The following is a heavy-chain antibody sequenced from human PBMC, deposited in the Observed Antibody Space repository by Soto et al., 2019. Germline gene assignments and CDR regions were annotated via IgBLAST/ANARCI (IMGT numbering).Heavy chain of an antibody. Sequence: SETLSLTCAVYGGSFSGYYWSWIRQPPGKGLEWIGEINHSGSTNYNPSLKSRVTISVDTSKNQFSLKLSSVTAADTAVYYCARAQNRPYYYDSSGYINGMDVWGQGTTVTVSS. CDR1: GGSFSGYY. CDR2: INHSGST. CDR3: ARAQNRPYYYDSSGYINGMDV. D-gene: IGHD3-22*01. V-gene: IGHV4-34*01. J-gene: IGHJ6*02.